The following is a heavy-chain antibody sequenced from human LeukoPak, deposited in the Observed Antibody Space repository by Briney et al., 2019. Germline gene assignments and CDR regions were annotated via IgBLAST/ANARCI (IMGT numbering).Heavy chain of an antibody. J-gene: IGHJ6*03. D-gene: IGHD3-10*01. CDR1: GFTLSDYW. V-gene: IGHV3-7*01. CDR3: ARSGRGVDSFYFYMDV. Sequence: GGSLRLSCAASGFTLSDYWMSWVRQAPGKGPEWVATINRDGSETYFVDSVRGRSTLSRDNAKSSLYFEMNSLRAEDTAVYYCARSGRGVDSFYFYMDVWGKGTTVTVSS. CDR2: INRDGSET.